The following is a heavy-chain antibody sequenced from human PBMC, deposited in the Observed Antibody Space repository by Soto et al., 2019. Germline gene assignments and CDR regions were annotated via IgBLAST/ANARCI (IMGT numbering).Heavy chain of an antibody. CDR2: ISSSSSYI. D-gene: IGHD6-13*01. J-gene: IGHJ4*02. Sequence: GGSLRLSCAASGFTFSSYSMNWVRQAPGKGLEWVSSISSSSSYIYYADSVKGRFTISRDNAKNSLYLQMNSLRAEDTAVYYCARDPSPAAAAYYFDYWGQGTLVTVSS. CDR1: GFTFSSYS. V-gene: IGHV3-21*01. CDR3: ARDPSPAAAAYYFDY.